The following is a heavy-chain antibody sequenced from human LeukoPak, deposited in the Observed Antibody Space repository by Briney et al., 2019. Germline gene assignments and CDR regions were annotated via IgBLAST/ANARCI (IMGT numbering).Heavy chain of an antibody. CDR3: ARDRKARLHLGELSS. Sequence: ASVKVSCKASGYTFTGYYMHWVRQAPGQGLEWMGWINPNSGGTNYAQKFQGRVTMTRDTSISTAYMELSRLRSDDTAVYYCARDRKARLHLGELSSWGQGTLVTVSP. CDR1: GYTFTGYY. CDR2: INPNSGGT. V-gene: IGHV1-2*02. D-gene: IGHD3-16*02. J-gene: IGHJ4*02.